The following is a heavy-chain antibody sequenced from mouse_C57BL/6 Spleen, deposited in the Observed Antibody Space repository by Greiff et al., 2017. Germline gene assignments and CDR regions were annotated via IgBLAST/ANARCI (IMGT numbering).Heavy chain of an antibody. CDR1: GYTFTDYN. Sequence: EVQLQESGPELVKPGASVKMSCKASGYTFTDYNMHWVKQSHGKSLEWIGYINPNNGGTSYNQKFKGKATLTVNKSSSTAYMELRSLTSEDSAVYYCARYYGSRDWYFDVWGTGTTVTVSS. CDR2: INPNNGGT. V-gene: IGHV1-22*01. J-gene: IGHJ1*03. D-gene: IGHD1-1*01. CDR3: ARYYGSRDWYFDV.